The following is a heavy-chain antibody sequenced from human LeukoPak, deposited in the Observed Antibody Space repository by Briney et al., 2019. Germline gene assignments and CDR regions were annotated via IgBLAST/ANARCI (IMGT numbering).Heavy chain of an antibody. D-gene: IGHD3-10*01. CDR3: AKLAKFFYGSETFYSFEH. CDR2: ISSSGSTI. Sequence: SGGSLRLSCAASGFTFSSYEMNWVRQAPGKGLEWVSYISSSGSTIYYADSVKGRFTISRDNAKNSLYLQMNSLRVEDTAVYYCAKLAKFFYGSETFYSFEHWGQGTPVTASS. CDR1: GFTFSSYE. J-gene: IGHJ4*02. V-gene: IGHV3-48*03.